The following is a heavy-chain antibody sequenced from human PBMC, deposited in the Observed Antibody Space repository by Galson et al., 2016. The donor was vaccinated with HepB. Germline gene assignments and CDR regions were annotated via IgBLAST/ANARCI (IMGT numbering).Heavy chain of an antibody. CDR3: ARDYPVLSLAPRLDV. V-gene: IGHV1-2*06. CDR2: INPNTGGT. CDR1: GYTFSDYS. D-gene: IGHD3-16*02. J-gene: IGHJ6*02. Sequence: SVKVSCKASGYTFSDYSIHWLRQAPGEGPEWMGRINPNTGGTNYAQKFQGRVTMTWDTSISTAYMQLTRLRSDDTAVYYCARDYPVLSLAPRLDVWGQGTTVTVSS.